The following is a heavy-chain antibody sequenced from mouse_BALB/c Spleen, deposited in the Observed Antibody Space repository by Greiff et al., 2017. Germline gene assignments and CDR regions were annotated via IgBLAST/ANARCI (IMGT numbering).Heavy chain of an antibody. CDR3: ARDIVAGTNYFDY. J-gene: IGHJ2*01. V-gene: IGHV7-3*02. CDR1: GFTFTDYY. D-gene: IGHD1-1*01. Sequence: DVKLVESGGGLVQPGGSLRLSCATSGFTFTDYYMSWVRQPPGKALEWLGFIRNKANGYTTEYSASVKGRFTISRDNSQSILYLQMNTLRAEDSATYYCARDIVAGTNYFDYWGQGTTLTVSS. CDR2: IRNKANGYTT.